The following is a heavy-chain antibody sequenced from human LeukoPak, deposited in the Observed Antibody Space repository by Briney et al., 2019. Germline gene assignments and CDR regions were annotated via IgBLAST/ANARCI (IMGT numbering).Heavy chain of an antibody. CDR1: GGSISSFY. Sequence: SETLSLTCTVSGGSISSFYWSWIRQPPGKGLEWIGEINHSGSTNYNPSLKSRVTISVDTSKNQFSLKLSSVTAADTAVYYCASRSTATGDYWGQGTLVTVSS. CDR3: ASRSTATGDY. J-gene: IGHJ4*02. V-gene: IGHV4-34*01. D-gene: IGHD5-18*01. CDR2: INHSGST.